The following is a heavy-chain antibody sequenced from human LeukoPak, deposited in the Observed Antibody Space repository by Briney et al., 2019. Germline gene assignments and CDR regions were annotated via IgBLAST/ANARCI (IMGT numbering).Heavy chain of an antibody. J-gene: IGHJ4*02. CDR3: ARRNPSYGSGSVDY. CDR2: INHSGST. Sequence: SETLSLTCAVYGESFSGYYWSWIRQPPGKGLEWIGEINHSGSTNYNPSLKSRVTISVDTSKNQFSLKLSSVTAADTAVYYCARRNPSYGSGSVDYWGRGTLVTVSS. CDR1: GESFSGYY. D-gene: IGHD3-10*01. V-gene: IGHV4-34*01.